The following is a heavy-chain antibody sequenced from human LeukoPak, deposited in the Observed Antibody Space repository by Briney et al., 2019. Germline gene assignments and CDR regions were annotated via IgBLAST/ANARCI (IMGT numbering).Heavy chain of an antibody. CDR3: ARARRYLGYCSGGSCYGYFDY. Sequence: PGGSLRLSCAASGFTFSSYCMSWFRQAPGKGLEWVAKIKQDGSEKYYVDSVKRRFTISRDNAKNSLYLQMNSLRDEDTAVYYCARARRYLGYCSGGSCYGYFDYWGQGTLVTVSS. CDR1: GFTFSSYC. CDR2: IKQDGSEK. V-gene: IGHV3-7*01. D-gene: IGHD2-15*01. J-gene: IGHJ4*02.